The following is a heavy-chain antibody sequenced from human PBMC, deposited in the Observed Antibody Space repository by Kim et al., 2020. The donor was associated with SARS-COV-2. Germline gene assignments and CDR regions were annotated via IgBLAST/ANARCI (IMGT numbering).Heavy chain of an antibody. D-gene: IGHD1-20*01. V-gene: IGHV4-59*01. CDR3: ARDRTRTLNWNGPEPAYYYCGMDV. CDR1: GGSISSYY. J-gene: IGHJ6*02. Sequence: SETLSLTCTVSGGSISSYYWSWIRQPPGKGLEWIGYIYYSGSTNYNPSLKSRVTISVDTSKNQFSPKLSSVTAADTAVYYCARDRTRTLNWNGPEPAYYYCGMDVWGQGTTVTVSS. CDR2: IYYSGST.